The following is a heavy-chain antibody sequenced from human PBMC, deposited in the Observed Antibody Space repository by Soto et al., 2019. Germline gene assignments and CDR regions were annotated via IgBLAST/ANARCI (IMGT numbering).Heavy chain of an antibody. Sequence: GGSLRLSCAASGFTFSSYSMNWVRQAPGKGLEWVSYVSSSSSTIYYADSVKGRFTISRDNAKNSLYLQMNSLRDEDTAVYYCARAFYGSGSYDGMDVWGQGTTVTVSS. CDR2: VSSSSSTI. CDR3: ARAFYGSGSYDGMDV. V-gene: IGHV3-48*02. J-gene: IGHJ6*02. D-gene: IGHD3-10*01. CDR1: GFTFSSYS.